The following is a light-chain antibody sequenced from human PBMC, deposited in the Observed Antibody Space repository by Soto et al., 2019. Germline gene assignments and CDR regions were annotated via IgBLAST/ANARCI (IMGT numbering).Light chain of an antibody. J-gene: IGLJ2*01. V-gene: IGLV3-1*01. Sequence: SYELTQPPSVSVSPGQTASITCSGDKLGDKYACWYQQKPGQSPVLVIYQDSKRPSGIPERFSGSNTGNTANLTISGTQAMDETDYYCKTWGTAFSVVFVGGTKVTGL. CDR1: KLGDKY. CDR3: KTWGTAFSVV. CDR2: QDS.